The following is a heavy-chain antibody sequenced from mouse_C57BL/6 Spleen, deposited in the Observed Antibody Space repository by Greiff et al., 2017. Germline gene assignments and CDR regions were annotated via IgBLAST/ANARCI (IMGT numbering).Heavy chain of an antibody. D-gene: IGHD4-1*01. Sequence: QVLLQQSGAELVQPGASVKISCKASGYAFRSYWMNWVKQRPGKGLEWIGQINPGDGDTNYNGKFKGMATMTADKSSRTAYMQRSSLTAEDSAVYVCARNWDWYFDVWGTGTTVTVSS. J-gene: IGHJ1*03. V-gene: IGHV1-80*01. CDR3: ARNWDWYFDV. CDR1: GYAFRSYW. CDR2: INPGDGDT.